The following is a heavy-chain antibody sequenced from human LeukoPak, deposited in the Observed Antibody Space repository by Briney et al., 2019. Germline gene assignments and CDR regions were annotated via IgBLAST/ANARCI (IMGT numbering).Heavy chain of an antibody. J-gene: IGHJ4*02. V-gene: IGHV3-23*01. CDR2: ISGNSGTT. CDR1: GFTFNAYA. D-gene: IGHD6-19*01. Sequence: QPGGSVSLSCAASGFTFNAYALSWVRQAPGKGLEWVSVISGNSGTTYYADSVKGRFTTSRDNSKKTLYLQMSSLGADDTAVYYCAKDRDSSGRYHFDYWGQGTMLSVSS. CDR3: AKDRDSSGRYHFDY.